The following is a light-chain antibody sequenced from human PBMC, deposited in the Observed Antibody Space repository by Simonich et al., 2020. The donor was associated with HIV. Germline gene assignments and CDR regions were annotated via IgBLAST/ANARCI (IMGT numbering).Light chain of an antibody. Sequence: SYELTQPPSVSVSPGQTARITCSVDALPKEYAYWYQQKSCQAPVLVIYEDIKIPSGIPERFSGSTSGTMATLTISGAQVEDEADYYCYSTDSSGNHRVFGGGTKLTVL. CDR1: ALPKEY. J-gene: IGLJ3*02. CDR3: YSTDSSGNHRV. V-gene: IGLV3-10*01. CDR2: EDI.